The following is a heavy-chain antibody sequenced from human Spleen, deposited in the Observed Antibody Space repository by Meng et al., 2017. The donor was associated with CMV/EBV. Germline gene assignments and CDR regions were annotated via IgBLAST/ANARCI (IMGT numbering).Heavy chain of an antibody. V-gene: IGHV3-48*03. D-gene: IGHD3-3*01. Sequence: GESLKIFCAASGFTFSRYEMNWVRQAPGKGLEWISYITSGGDSIYYADSVKGRFTISRDNAKSSLYLQMNSPRAEDTAVYYCARDGWSPGGFDVWGQGTTVTVSS. CDR1: GFTFSRYE. CDR2: ITSGGDSI. J-gene: IGHJ6*02. CDR3: ARDGWSPGGFDV.